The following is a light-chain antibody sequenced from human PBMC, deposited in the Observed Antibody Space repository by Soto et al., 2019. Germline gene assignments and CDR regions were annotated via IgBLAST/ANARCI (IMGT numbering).Light chain of an antibody. CDR2: RNN. CDR1: ISNIGAGYD. Sequence: QSVLTQPPSVSGAPGQRVTISCTGSISNIGAGYDVHWYRQVGGTAPKLLIYRNNNRPSGVPDRFSGSKSGTSASLAITGLQAEDEADYYCQSYDNTQSSVFGGGTKLTVL. V-gene: IGLV1-40*01. J-gene: IGLJ3*02. CDR3: QSYDNTQSSV.